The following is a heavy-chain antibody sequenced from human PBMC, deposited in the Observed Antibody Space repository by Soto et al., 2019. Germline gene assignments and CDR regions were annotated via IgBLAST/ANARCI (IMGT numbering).Heavy chain of an antibody. Sequence: GGSLRLSCAASGFRFDDYNIHWVRQAPGKGLEWVSLITWNGGNTYYADSVKGRSTISRDGTTKSVSLQMTSLKTEDTGLYYCARETLSFGSALDVWGQGTTVTVSS. J-gene: IGHJ6*02. CDR1: GFRFDDYN. CDR3: ARETLSFGSALDV. D-gene: IGHD3-3*01. CDR2: ITWNGGNT. V-gene: IGHV3-43*01.